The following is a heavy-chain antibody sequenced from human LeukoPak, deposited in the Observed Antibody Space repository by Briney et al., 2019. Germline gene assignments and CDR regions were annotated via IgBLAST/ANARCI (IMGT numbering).Heavy chain of an antibody. D-gene: IGHD4-11*01. J-gene: IGHJ5*02. CDR1: GFTFSSYS. Sequence: KPGGSLRLSCAVSGFTFSSYSMNWVRQAPGKGLEWVSSITGSSTYIYYADSVKGRFAISRDNAKNSLYLQMNNLGAEDTAVYYCARDLTVTSACWFDLWGQGTLVTVSS. CDR3: ARDLTVTSACWFDL. V-gene: IGHV3-21*01. CDR2: ITGSSTYI.